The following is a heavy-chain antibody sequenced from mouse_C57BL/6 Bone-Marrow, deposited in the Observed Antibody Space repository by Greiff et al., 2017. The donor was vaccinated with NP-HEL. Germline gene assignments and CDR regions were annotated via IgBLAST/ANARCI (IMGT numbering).Heavy chain of an antibody. Sequence: EVKLVESGEGLVKPGGSLKLSCAASGFTFSSYAMSWVRQTPEKRLEWVAYISSGGDYIYYADTVKGRFTISRDNARNTLYLQMSSLKSEDTAMYYCTNYYDYGYWYFDVWGTGTTVTVSS. D-gene: IGHD2-4*01. CDR1: GFTFSSYA. CDR2: ISSGGDYI. CDR3: TNYYDYGYWYFDV. J-gene: IGHJ1*03. V-gene: IGHV5-9-1*02.